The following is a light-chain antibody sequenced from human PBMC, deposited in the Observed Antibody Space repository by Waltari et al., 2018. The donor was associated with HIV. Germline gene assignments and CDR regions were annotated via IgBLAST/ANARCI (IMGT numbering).Light chain of an antibody. J-gene: IGKJ5*01. CDR1: QSVGSSY. CDR3: QQYGSSRST. V-gene: IGKV3-20*01. CDR2: GVS. Sequence: EIVLTQSPGTLSFSPGERATLACRASQSVGSSYLAWYQQKPGQAPRLLIYGVSSRATGIPDRFSGSVSGTDFTLTISGLEPEDFAVYYCQQYGSSRSTFGQGTRLEIK.